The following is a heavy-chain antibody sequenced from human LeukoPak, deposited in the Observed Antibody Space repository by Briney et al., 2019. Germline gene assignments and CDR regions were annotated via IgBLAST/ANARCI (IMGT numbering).Heavy chain of an antibody. V-gene: IGHV1-2*02. J-gene: IGHJ5*02. Sequence: VASVKVSCKASGYTFTGYYMHWVRQAPGQGLEWMGWINPNSGGTNYAQKFQGRVTMTRDTSTSTAYMELSRLRSDDTAVYYCARGPYSSSSGWFDPWGQGTLVTVSS. CDR1: GYTFTGYY. D-gene: IGHD6-6*01. CDR2: INPNSGGT. CDR3: ARGPYSSSSGWFDP.